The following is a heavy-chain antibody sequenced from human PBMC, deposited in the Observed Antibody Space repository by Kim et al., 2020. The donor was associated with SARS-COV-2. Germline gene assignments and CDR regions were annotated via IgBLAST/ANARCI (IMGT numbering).Heavy chain of an antibody. CDR3: ARDSSVGLDY. Sequence: STNNNPSLKSRVTISVDTSKNQFSLKLSSVTAADTAVYYCARDSSVGLDYWGQGTLVTVSS. D-gene: IGHD1-26*01. V-gene: IGHV4-59*01. CDR2: ST. J-gene: IGHJ4*02.